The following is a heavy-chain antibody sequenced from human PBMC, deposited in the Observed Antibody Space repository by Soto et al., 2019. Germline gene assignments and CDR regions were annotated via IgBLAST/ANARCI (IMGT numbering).Heavy chain of an antibody. Sequence: FTFSNYAMHWVRQSPGKVLEWVAVISYDGSKQFYADSVRGRFTISRDSSKNMLYLQMNSLRPEDTAVYCCVRPSSGTYPSPFDFWGQGSLVTVSS. D-gene: IGHD3-10*01. V-gene: IGHV3-30-3*01. CDR1: FTFSNYA. CDR2: ISYDGSKQ. J-gene: IGHJ4*02. CDR3: VRPSSGTYPSPFDF.